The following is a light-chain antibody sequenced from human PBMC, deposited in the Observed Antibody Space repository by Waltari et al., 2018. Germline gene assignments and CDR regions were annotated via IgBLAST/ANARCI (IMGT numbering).Light chain of an antibody. J-gene: IGKJ1*01. V-gene: IGKV3-20*01. CDR3: QKYGSIPAT. CDR2: DAS. Sequence: EIMLTQSPGTLSLSPGERATLSCRASQSISRFLAWYQQKPGQAPRLLIYDASSRATGIPDRFSGSGSGTDFSLTISRLEPEDIVVYYCQKYGSIPATFGQGTKVEIK. CDR1: QSISRF.